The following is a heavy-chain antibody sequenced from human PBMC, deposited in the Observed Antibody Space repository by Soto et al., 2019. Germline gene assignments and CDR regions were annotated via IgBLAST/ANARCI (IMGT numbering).Heavy chain of an antibody. CDR2: INAGNGNT. V-gene: IGHV1-3*05. D-gene: IGHD2-2*01. J-gene: IGHJ6*02. CDR3: ACSAVIAGYYYYGMDV. Sequence: QVQLVQSGAEEKKPGASVKVSCKASGYTFTSYAMHWVRQAPGQRLEWMGWINAGNGNTKYSQKFQGRVTITRDTSASTAYMELSSLRSEDTAVYYCACSAVIAGYYYYGMDVWGQGTTVTVSS. CDR1: GYTFTSYA.